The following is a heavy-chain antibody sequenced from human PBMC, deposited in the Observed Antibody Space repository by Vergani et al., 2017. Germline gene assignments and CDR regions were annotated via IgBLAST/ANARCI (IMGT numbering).Heavy chain of an antibody. CDR3: TTDPRYCGDGSCYWLRDHHYYGMDV. D-gene: IGHD2-21*01. Sequence: EVQLVESGGGIVKPGGSLRLSCVASVFSFRNAWMNWVRRTPGKGLEWVGRIKSTFDRGTTDYAAAVKGRFHISRDDSKITLFLQMNGLKTEDIGVYYCTTDPRYCGDGSCYWLRDHHYYGMDVWGQGTTVTVSS. V-gene: IGHV3-15*07. J-gene: IGHJ6*02. CDR1: VFSFRNAW. CDR2: IKSTFDRGTT.